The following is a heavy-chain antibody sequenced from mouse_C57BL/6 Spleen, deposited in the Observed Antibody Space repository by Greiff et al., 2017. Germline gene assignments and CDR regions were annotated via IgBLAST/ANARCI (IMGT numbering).Heavy chain of an antibody. J-gene: IGHJ3*01. Sequence: VQLQQSGAELVKPGASVKLSCKASGYTFTSYWMHWVKQRPGQGLEWIGMIHPNSGSTNYNEKFKSKATLTVDKSSSTAYMQLSSLTSEDSAVYYCARRGSTMVTRFAYWGQGTLVTVSA. CDR3: ARRGSTMVTRFAY. CDR2: IHPNSGST. CDR1: GYTFTSYW. D-gene: IGHD2-2*01. V-gene: IGHV1-64*01.